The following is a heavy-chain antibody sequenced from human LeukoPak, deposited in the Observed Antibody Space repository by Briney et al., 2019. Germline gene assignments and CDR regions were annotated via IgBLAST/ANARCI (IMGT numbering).Heavy chain of an antibody. J-gene: IGHJ2*01. D-gene: IGHD1-1*01. Sequence: GGSLRLSCAASGFIFSNYWMTWVRQAPGKGLEWVANIEPDGNARNYADSVKGRFTISIDSAKKSVYLQMDSLKVEDTAVYYCARDRNAGPWYSDVWGRGTLVIVSS. V-gene: IGHV3-7*01. CDR1: GFIFSNYW. CDR2: IEPDGNAR. CDR3: ARDRNAGPWYSDV.